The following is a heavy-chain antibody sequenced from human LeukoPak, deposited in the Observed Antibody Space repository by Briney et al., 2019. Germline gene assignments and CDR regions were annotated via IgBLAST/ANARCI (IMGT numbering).Heavy chain of an antibody. V-gene: IGHV3-23*01. CDR3: AKDPSLQPGWGDI. J-gene: IGHJ3*02. CDR2: ISGSGGST. CDR1: GFTFSSYA. Sequence: GGSLRLSCAAAGFTFSSYAMSWVRQAPGKGLEWVSAISGSGGSTYYADSVKGRFTISRNNSKNTLYLQMNSLRAEDTAVYYCAKDPSLQPGWGDIWGQGTMVTVSS. D-gene: IGHD6-19*01.